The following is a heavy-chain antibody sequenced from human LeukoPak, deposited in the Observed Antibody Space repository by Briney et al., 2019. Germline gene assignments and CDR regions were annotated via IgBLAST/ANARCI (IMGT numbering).Heavy chain of an antibody. V-gene: IGHV3-74*01. CDR1: GFTLSSYW. CDR2: INSDGSST. J-gene: IGHJ6*02. D-gene: IGHD3-16*01. Sequence: PGGSLRLSCAASGFTLSSYWMHWVRQAPGEGLVWVSLINSDGSSTSHADSVKGRFTISRDKAKNTLHLQMNSLRAEDTAVYYCARGGGLDVWGQGTTVTVSS. CDR3: ARGGGLDV.